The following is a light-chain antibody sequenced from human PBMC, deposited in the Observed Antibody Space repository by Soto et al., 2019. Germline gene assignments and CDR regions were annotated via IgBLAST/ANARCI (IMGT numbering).Light chain of an antibody. V-gene: IGKV3-11*01. CDR2: DAS. Sequence: EIVLTQSPATLSLSPGERATLSCRSSQSVSSSLAWYQQKPGQAPRLLIYDASTRATAIPARFSGSGSGTDFTLTISSLEPEDFAVYYCQQRSKWPLTFGQGTRLEIK. CDR3: QQRSKWPLT. CDR1: QSVSSS. J-gene: IGKJ5*01.